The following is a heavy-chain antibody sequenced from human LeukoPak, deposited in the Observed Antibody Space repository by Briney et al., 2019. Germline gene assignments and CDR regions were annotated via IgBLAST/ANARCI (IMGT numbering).Heavy chain of an antibody. D-gene: IGHD1-26*01. V-gene: IGHV3-23*01. Sequence: GESLRLSYSASGFNFRSYAMNWVRQRPAKGLPWVSAIGGSGASTYYADSVNGRYNNSRDNSKTTRFLQMNSLKADDTTVYYCPKVTSQIRGSQSGFDIWGQGTMVPVSS. CDR1: GFNFRSYA. CDR2: IGGSGAST. CDR3: PKVTSQIRGSQSGFDI. J-gene: IGHJ3*02.